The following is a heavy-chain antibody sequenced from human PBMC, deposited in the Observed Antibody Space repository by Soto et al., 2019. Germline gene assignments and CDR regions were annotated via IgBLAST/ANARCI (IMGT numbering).Heavy chain of an antibody. Sequence: QVQLQQWGAGLLKPSETLSLTCAVYGGSFSGYYWSWIRQPPGKGLEWIGEINHSGSTNYNPSLKSRVTISVEMYKTQFSLKLSSVTAADTAVYYWARGRRYYGSGSYRDYWGQGTLVTVSS. D-gene: IGHD3-10*01. J-gene: IGHJ4*02. CDR2: INHSGST. V-gene: IGHV4-34*01. CDR1: GGSFSGYY. CDR3: ARGRRYYGSGSYRDY.